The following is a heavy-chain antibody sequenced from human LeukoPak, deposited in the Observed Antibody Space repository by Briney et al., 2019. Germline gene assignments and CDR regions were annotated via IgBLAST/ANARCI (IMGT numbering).Heavy chain of an antibody. CDR1: GFAFSNYG. J-gene: IGHJ4*02. CDR3: ARDTRNDY. CDR2: ISSSSSYI. V-gene: IGHV3-21*01. Sequence: GGSLRLSCAASGFAFSNYGMNWVRQAPGKGLEWASSISSSSSYIYYADSVKGRFTISRDNAKNSLYLQMNSLRAEDTAVYYCARDTRNDYWGQGTLVTVSS.